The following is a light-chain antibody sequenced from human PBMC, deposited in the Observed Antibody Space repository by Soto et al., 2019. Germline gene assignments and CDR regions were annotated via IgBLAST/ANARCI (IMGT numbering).Light chain of an antibody. CDR2: EVS. J-gene: IGLJ1*01. V-gene: IGLV2-14*01. Sequence: QSALTQPASVSGSPGQSITISCTGTSSDVGGYNYVSWYHHHPGKAPKLMIYEVSNRPSGVSNRFSGSKSGNTASLTISGLQSEDEAYYYCSSYTRATPLFLYVFGTGTKLTVL. CDR3: SSYTRATPLFLYV. CDR1: SSDVGGYNY.